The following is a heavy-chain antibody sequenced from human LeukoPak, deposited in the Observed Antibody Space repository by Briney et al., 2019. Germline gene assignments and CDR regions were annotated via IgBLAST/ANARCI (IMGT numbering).Heavy chain of an antibody. CDR2: INPSGGST. CDR3: ARMYYDFWSGYYSEYYYYYYMDV. CDR1: GYTFTGYY. D-gene: IGHD3-3*01. Sequence: GASVKVSCKASGYTFTGYYMHWVRQAPGQGLEWMGIINPSGGSTSYAQKFQGRVTMTRDTSTSTVYMELSSLRSEDTAVYYCARMYYDFWSGYYSEYYYYYYMDVWGKGTTVTVSS. J-gene: IGHJ6*03. V-gene: IGHV1-46*01.